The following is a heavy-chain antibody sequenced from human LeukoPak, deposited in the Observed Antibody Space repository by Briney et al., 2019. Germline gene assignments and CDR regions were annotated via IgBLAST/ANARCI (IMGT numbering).Heavy chain of an antibody. Sequence: GGSLRHSCAATGFIHSNYWMHWVGQAPGKGLVGVSHINTDGTTTNYADSVKGRFTISRNTAKNTLYLQMNSLRAEDTAVYYCARFGWVPPAHFDYWGQGALVTVSS. V-gene: IGHV3-74*01. CDR2: INTDGTTT. CDR1: GFIHSNYW. J-gene: IGHJ4*02. CDR3: ARFGWVPPAHFDY. D-gene: IGHD3-10*01.